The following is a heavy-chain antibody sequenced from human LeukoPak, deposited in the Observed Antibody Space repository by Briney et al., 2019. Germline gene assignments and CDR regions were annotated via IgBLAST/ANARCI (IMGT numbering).Heavy chain of an antibody. CDR1: GGSISSSNW. J-gene: IGHJ5*02. CDR2: IYHSGST. D-gene: IGHD2-15*01. V-gene: IGHV4-4*02. CDR3: ARARCSGASCYPNWFDP. Sequence: SETLSLTCAVSGGSISSSNWWSWVRQPPGKGLEWIGEIYHSGSTNYNPSLKSRVTISVDKSKNQFSLKLSSVTAADTAVYYCARARCSGASCYPNWFDPWGQGTLVTVSS.